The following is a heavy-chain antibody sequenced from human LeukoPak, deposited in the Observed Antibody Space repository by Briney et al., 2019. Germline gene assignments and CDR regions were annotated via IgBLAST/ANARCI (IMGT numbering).Heavy chain of an antibody. J-gene: IGHJ5*02. CDR2: ISAYNGNT. V-gene: IGHV1-18*01. D-gene: IGHD6-6*01. CDR3: ARDMIAARPNWFDP. Sequence: GASVKVSCKASGYSFTTYGISRVRQAPGQGLEWMGWISAYNGNTNYAQKLQGRVTMTTDTSTSTAYMELRSLRYDDTAVYYCARDMIAARPNWFDPWGQGTLVTVSS. CDR1: GYSFTTYG.